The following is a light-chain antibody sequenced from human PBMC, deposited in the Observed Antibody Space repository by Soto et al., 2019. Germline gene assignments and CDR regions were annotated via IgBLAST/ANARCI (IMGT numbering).Light chain of an antibody. V-gene: IGKV3-20*01. J-gene: IGKJ1*01. CDR1: QSVSSSY. Sequence: EVVLPQSPGTLSLAPGERATLSCRASQSVSSSYLAWYQQKPGQAPRLLIYGASSRATGIPDRFSGSGSGTDFTLTISRLEPEDFAVYYGQQYGSSPRTFGRGSKVDI. CDR3: QQYGSSPRT. CDR2: GAS.